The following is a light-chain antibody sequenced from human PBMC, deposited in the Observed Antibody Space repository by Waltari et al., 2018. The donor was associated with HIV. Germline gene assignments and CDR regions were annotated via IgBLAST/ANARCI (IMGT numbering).Light chain of an antibody. J-gene: IGKJ3*01. CDR2: AAS. V-gene: IGKV1-39*01. CDR3: QQSFSTPFT. CDR1: QSISTD. Sequence: DIQMTQTTSYMTAYVEDRVTITYRSSQSISTDLNWYQQKPRKDPKLLMFAASSLQSGVPSRFSGSGSGTDFTLTISGLQPEDFASYYCQQSFSTPFTFGPGTKVDVK.